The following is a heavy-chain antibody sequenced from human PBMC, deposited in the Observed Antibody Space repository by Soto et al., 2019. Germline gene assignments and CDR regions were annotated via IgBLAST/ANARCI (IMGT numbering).Heavy chain of an antibody. CDR3: ARQITMVRGIDF. V-gene: IGHV4-31*03. CDR2: IYFNENT. Sequence: QVQLLESGPGLVKASQTLSLTCSISGGSISSGGYYWSWVRQRPGKGLEWIGYIYFNENTYYNPSLKTRVTISAGTSKSQFSLRLSSVTAADAXXXYCARQITMVRGIDFWGPGISVSVSS. J-gene: IGHJ4*02. D-gene: IGHD3-10*01. CDR1: GGSISSGGYY.